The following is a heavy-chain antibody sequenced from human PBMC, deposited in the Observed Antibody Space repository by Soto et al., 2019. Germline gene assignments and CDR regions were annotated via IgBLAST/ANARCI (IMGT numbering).Heavy chain of an antibody. CDR3: ARGGQRSFDF. D-gene: IGHD1-1*01. CDR2: INNDGSST. J-gene: IGHJ4*02. Sequence: EVQLVESGGDLVQPGGSLRLSCAASGFTFRNYWMHWVRQAPGKGLVWVSRINNDGSSTPYADSVKGRFTISRDNAKNTLYLQMNSLRAEDTAVYYCARGGQRSFDFWGQGTLVTVSS. CDR1: GFTFRNYW. V-gene: IGHV3-74*01.